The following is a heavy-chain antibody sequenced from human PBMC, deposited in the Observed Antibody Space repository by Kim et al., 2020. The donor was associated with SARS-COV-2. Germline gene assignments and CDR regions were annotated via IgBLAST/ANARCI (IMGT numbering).Heavy chain of an antibody. CDR1: GFTFSSYE. V-gene: IGHV3-48*03. CDR3: AGSITMIVVVSSFDY. J-gene: IGHJ4*02. Sequence: GGSLRLSCAASGFTFSSYEMNWVRQAPGKGLEWVSYISSSGSTIYYADSVKGRFTISRDNAKNSLYLQMNSLRAEDTAVYYCAGSITMIVVVSSFDYWGQGTLVTVSS. CDR2: ISSSGSTI. D-gene: IGHD3-22*01.